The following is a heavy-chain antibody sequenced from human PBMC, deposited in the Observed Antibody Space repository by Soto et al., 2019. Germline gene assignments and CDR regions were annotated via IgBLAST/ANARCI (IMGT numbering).Heavy chain of an antibody. V-gene: IGHV3-30-3*01. Sequence: GKGLEWVAVISYDGSNKYYADSVKGRFTISRDNSKNTLYLQMNSLRAEDTAVYYCARFWVVVATTRYYYYGMDVRVQGSTVIVSS. CDR2: ISYDGSNK. CDR3: ARFWVVVATTRYYYYGMDV. D-gene: IGHD5-12*01. J-gene: IGHJ6*02.